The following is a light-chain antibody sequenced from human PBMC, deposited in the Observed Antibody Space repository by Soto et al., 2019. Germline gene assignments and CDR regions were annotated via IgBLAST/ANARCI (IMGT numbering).Light chain of an antibody. CDR3: SSYAGSNNLV. CDR1: SSDVGGYNY. V-gene: IGLV2-8*01. CDR2: EVS. J-gene: IGLJ2*01. Sequence: QSVLTQPPSASGSPAQSVTISCTGTSSDVGGYNYVSWYQQHPGKAPKLMIYEVSKRPSGVPDRFSGSKSGNTASLTVSGLQPEDEADYYCSSYAGSNNLVFGGRSK.